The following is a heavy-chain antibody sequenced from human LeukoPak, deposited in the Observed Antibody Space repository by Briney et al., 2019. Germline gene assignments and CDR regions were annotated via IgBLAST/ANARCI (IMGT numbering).Heavy chain of an antibody. Sequence: GGSLRLSCAASGFIVSSNYMSWVRQAPGKGLEWVSIIYSDGSTYYADSVKGRFTISRDNSKNTLYLQMNSLRAEDTAVYYCARERLGDYYYGMDVWGQGTTVTVSS. CDR3: ARERLGDYYYGMDV. D-gene: IGHD6-25*01. V-gene: IGHV3-53*01. J-gene: IGHJ6*02. CDR1: GFIVSSNY. CDR2: IYSDGST.